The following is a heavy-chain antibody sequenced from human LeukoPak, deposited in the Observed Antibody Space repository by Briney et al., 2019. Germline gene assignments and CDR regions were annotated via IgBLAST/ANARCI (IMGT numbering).Heavy chain of an antibody. CDR1: GFTFRDYA. V-gene: IGHV3-49*04. D-gene: IGHD2-21*02. J-gene: IGHJ4*02. Sequence: PGGSLRLSCTGFGFTFRDYAVSWARQAPGKGLECIGFIRSKVYGGTTEYAASVKGRFTISRDNSKNTLYLQMNSLRTDDTAVYYCARESPACGEDCYFDYWGQGTLVTVSS. CDR3: ARESPACGEDCYFDY. CDR2: IRSKVYGGTT.